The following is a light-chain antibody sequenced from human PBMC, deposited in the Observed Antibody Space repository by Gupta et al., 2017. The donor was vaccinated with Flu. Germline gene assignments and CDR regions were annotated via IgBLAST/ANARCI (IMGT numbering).Light chain of an antibody. CDR2: KDT. CDR3: QAWDSTTGV. Sequence: SYELTQPPSVSVSPGQTASITCSGDNLGDKYASWYQQKPGQSPVLVIYKDTKRPSGIPGRFSGSNSGNTATLTISGTQAMDEDDYYCQAWDSTTGVFGTGTKVTVL. J-gene: IGLJ1*01. V-gene: IGLV3-1*01. CDR1: NLGDKY.